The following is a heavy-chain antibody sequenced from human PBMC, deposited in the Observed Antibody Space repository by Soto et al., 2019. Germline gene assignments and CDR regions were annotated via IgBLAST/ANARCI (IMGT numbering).Heavy chain of an antibody. CDR1: GFIFSDYW. CDR2: IKPEGSEK. CDR3: ARARIDY. Sequence: EVQLVESGGGLVQPGGSLRLSCAVSGFIFSDYWMTWVRQAPGKGLEWVATIKPEGSEKYYVDSLKGRFTITRDNAKNSLYLKMISLRAEDTALYYCARARIDYWGRGTLITVSS. V-gene: IGHV3-7*03. J-gene: IGHJ4*02.